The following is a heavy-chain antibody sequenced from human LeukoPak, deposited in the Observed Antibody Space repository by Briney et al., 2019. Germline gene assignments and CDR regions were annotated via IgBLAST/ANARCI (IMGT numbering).Heavy chain of an antibody. D-gene: IGHD5-18*01. CDR1: GYTFTDYY. CDR2: INPNSGDA. Sequence: ASVKVSCKASGYTFTDYYLHWVRQAPGQGLEWMGWINPNSGDADYAQKFQGRVTMTRDTSISTAYMELSRLRSDDTAVYYCARVGYSYGYSDYWGQGTLVTVSS. CDR3: ARVGYSYGYSDY. J-gene: IGHJ4*02. V-gene: IGHV1-2*02.